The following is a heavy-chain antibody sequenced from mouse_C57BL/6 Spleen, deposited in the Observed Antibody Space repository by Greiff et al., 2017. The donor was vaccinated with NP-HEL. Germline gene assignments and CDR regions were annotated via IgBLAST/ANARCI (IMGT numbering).Heavy chain of an antibody. Sequence: VQLQQSGPELVKPGASVKISCKASGYAFSSSWMNWVKQRPGKGLEWIGRIYPGDGDTNYNGKFKGKATLTADKSSSTAYMQLSSLTSEDSAVYFCASRVLNAMDYWGQGTSVTVSS. D-gene: IGHD5-1*01. CDR2: IYPGDGDT. CDR3: ASRVLNAMDY. J-gene: IGHJ4*01. V-gene: IGHV1-82*01. CDR1: GYAFSSSW.